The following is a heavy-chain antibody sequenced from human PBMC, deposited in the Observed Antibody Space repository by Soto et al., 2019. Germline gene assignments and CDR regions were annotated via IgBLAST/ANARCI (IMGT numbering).Heavy chain of an antibody. Sequence: ASVKVSCKASGYTFFNHGIAWVRLAPGQGLEWMGWISTDNGNTRYARKFQGRVTMTTDTSTTTAYMQLGSLRSDDTAVYYCARGSVLGGSEDSVMDVWGQGTTVTVSS. J-gene: IGHJ6*02. V-gene: IGHV1-18*01. CDR2: ISTDNGNT. CDR1: GYTFFNHG. CDR3: ARGSVLGGSEDSVMDV. D-gene: IGHD1-26*01.